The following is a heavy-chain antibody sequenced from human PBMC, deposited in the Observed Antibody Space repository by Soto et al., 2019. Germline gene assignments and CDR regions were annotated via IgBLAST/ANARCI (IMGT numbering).Heavy chain of an antibody. Sequence: GGSLRLSCAASGFTLSGYAMDWVRQAPGKGLEYVSGISSNGVGTYYANSVQGRFTISRDDSKNTPYLQMNSLRAEDMAVYYCARDRPGGIAVAGREYYYYYYYMDVWGKGTTVTVSS. D-gene: IGHD6-19*01. CDR2: ISSNGVGT. CDR1: GFTLSGYA. V-gene: IGHV3-64*01. CDR3: ARDRPGGIAVAGREYYYYYYYMDV. J-gene: IGHJ6*03.